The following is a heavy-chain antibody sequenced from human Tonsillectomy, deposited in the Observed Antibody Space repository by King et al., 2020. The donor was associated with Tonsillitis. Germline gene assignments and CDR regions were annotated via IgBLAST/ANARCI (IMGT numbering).Heavy chain of an antibody. D-gene: IGHD1-26*01. Sequence: HVQLVESGGGVVQPGRSLRLSCAASGFTFSSYAMHWVRQAPGKGLEWVAVISYDGSNKYYADSVKGRFTISRDNSKNTLYLQMNSLRAEDTAVYYCARNPLGSYSVDYYYYYGMDVWGKGTTVTVSS. CDR2: ISYDGSNK. V-gene: IGHV3-30-3*01. CDR3: ARNPLGSYSVDYYYYYGMDV. CDR1: GFTFSSYA. J-gene: IGHJ6*04.